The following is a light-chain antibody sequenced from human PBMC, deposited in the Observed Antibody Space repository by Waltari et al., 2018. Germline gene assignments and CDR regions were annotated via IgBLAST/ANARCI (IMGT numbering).Light chain of an antibody. V-gene: IGKV3-20*01. CDR1: QSVGRT. Sequence: EIVLTQSPGTLSLSPGERATLSCRASQSVGRTLAWYQQKPGQAPRLLRYGASSRATGTPDRFSGSGSGTDFSLTISRLEPEDFAVYYCQHYVRLPATFGQGTKVEIK. CDR3: QHYVRLPAT. CDR2: GAS. J-gene: IGKJ1*01.